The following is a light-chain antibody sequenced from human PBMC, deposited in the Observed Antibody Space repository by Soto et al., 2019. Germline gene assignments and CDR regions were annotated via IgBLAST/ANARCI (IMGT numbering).Light chain of an antibody. CDR3: QQRSNWAT. CDR1: QSVSSN. V-gene: IGKV3-15*01. J-gene: IGKJ3*01. Sequence: EIVMTQSPATLSVSPGERATLSCRASQSVSSNLAWYQQKPGQAPSLLIYGASTRATGTPARFSGSGSGTEFTLTISSLQPDDFATYYCQQRSNWATFGPGTKVDIK. CDR2: GAS.